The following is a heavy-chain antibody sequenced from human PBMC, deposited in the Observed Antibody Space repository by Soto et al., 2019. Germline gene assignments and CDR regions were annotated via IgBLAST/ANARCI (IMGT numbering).Heavy chain of an antibody. CDR2: ISYDGSNK. D-gene: IGHD2-2*02. CDR1: GFTFSSYG. J-gene: IGHJ6*02. CDR3: AKESCSSTSSYTAYYYGMDV. V-gene: IGHV3-30*18. Sequence: GGSLRLSCAASGFTFSSYGMHWVRQAPGKGLEWVAVISYDGSNKYYADSVKGRFAISRDNSKNTLYLQMNSLRAEDTAVYYCAKESCSSTSSYTAYYYGMDVWGQGTTVTVSS.